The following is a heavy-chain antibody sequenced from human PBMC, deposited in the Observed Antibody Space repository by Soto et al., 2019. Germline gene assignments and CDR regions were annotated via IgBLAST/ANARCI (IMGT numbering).Heavy chain of an antibody. J-gene: IGHJ5*02. CDR2: IWYDGSNK. Sequence: LRLSCAASGFTFSSYGMHWVRQAPGKGLEWVAVIWYDGSNKYYADSVKGRFTISRDNSKNTLYLQMNSLRAEDTAVYYCAREVPQDGHYHNWFNPWGQGTLVTVSS. V-gene: IGHV3-33*01. CDR3: AREVPQDGHYHNWFNP. CDR1: GFTFSSYG. D-gene: IGHD4-17*01.